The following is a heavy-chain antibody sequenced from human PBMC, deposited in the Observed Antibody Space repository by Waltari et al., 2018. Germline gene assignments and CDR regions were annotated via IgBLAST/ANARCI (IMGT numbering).Heavy chain of an antibody. D-gene: IGHD6-19*01. CDR1: GFTFSSYA. V-gene: IGHV3-23*03. CDR3: AKGIQWLADY. Sequence: EVQLLESGGGLVQPGGSLRLSCAASGFTFSSYAMSWVRQAPGKGLEWVSVIYSGGSTYYADSVKGRFTISRDNSKNTLYLQMNSLRAEDMAVYYCAKGIQWLADYWGQGTLVTVSS. J-gene: IGHJ4*02. CDR2: IYSGGST.